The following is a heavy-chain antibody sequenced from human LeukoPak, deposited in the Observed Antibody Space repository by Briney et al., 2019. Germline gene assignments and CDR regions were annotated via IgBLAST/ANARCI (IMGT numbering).Heavy chain of an antibody. J-gene: IGHJ1*01. CDR1: GDSVSRSDSY. Sequence: SETLSLTCSVSGDSVSRSDSYWDWIRQPPGKGLEWIGTIYYSGRTYYSPSLKSRVTMSVDPSNSQFSLNLRSVTAADTALYYCARRRYYDGSGYLEWGQGTLLSVSS. D-gene: IGHD3-22*01. V-gene: IGHV4-39*01. CDR2: IYYSGRT. CDR3: ARRRYYDGSGYLE.